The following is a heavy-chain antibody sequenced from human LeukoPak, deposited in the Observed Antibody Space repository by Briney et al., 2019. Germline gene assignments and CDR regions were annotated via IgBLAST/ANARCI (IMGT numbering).Heavy chain of an antibody. V-gene: IGHV4-30-2*01. D-gene: IGHD2-15*01. CDR2: INHSGRT. CDR1: RGSISSAGYY. CDR3: ARPLGYCSDSRCPQSWFDP. J-gene: IGHJ5*02. Sequence: SQTLSLTCTVSRGSISSAGYYWTWIRQPPGKGLEWIGEINHSGRTNYNPSLKSRVIISVDTSKNQFSLKLSSVTAADTAVYYCARPLGYCSDSRCPQSWFDPWGQGTLVTVSS.